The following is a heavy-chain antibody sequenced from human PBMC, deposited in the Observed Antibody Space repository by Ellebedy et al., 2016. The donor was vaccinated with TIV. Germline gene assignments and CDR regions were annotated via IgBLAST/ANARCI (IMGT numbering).Heavy chain of an antibody. V-gene: IGHV1-2*02. CDR2: INPNSGGT. Sequence: AASVKVSCKASGYTFTDHYMHWVRQAPGQGLEWMGWINPNSGGTNYAQKFQGRVTMTRDTSISTAYMELSRLRSDDTAVYYCARVWPGIAAADYWGQGTLVTVSS. D-gene: IGHD6-13*01. CDR3: ARVWPGIAAADY. CDR1: GYTFTDHY. J-gene: IGHJ4*02.